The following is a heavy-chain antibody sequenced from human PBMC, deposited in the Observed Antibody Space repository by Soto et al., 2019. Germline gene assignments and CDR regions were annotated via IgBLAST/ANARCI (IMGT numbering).Heavy chain of an antibody. J-gene: IGHJ4*02. CDR2: IKEDGSEE. V-gene: IGHV3-7*01. CDR1: GFTFSTYW. D-gene: IGHD2-2*01. CDR3: ATAISSPFSNFDY. Sequence: EVQLVQSGGDLVQPGGSLRLSCVASGFTFSTYWMTWVLQDPGMGLERVAVIKEDGSEEVYVDSVKGRFSISTDNAKTSLYLQLNSLRAEDTAVYYCATAISSPFSNFDYWGQRSLVTVSP.